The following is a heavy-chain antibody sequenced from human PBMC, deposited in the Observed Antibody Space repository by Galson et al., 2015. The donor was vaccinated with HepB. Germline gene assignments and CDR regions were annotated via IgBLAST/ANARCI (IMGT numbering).Heavy chain of an antibody. CDR1: GFTFSSYA. J-gene: IGHJ6*02. CDR3: AKRASTPPRELLLGYYYYGMDV. D-gene: IGHD1-26*01. CDR2: ISGSGGST. V-gene: IGHV3-23*01. Sequence: SLRLSCAASGFTFSSYAMSWVRQAPGKGLEWVSAISGSGGSTYYADSVKGRFTISRDNSKNTLYLQMNSLRAEDTAVYYCAKRASTPPRELLLGYYYYGMDVWGQGTTVTVSS.